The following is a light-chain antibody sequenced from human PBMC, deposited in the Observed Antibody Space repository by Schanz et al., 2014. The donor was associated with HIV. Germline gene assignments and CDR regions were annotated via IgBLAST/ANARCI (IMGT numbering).Light chain of an antibody. J-gene: IGKJ1*01. CDR2: GAS. Sequence: AIQMTQSPPSLSASTGDRVTITCRANQGISNYLAWYQQKPGKAPQLLISGASTLQSGVPSRFSGSVSGTDFTLTISCLQSEDSATYYCQQYSSYPLTFGQGTKVEVK. CDR1: QGISNY. V-gene: IGKV1-8*01. CDR3: QQYSSYPLT.